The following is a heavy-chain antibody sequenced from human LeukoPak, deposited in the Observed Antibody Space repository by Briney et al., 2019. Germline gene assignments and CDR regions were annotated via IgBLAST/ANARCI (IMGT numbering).Heavy chain of an antibody. CDR3: ARELRGNNFGRGY. D-gene: IGHD1-1*01. CDR2: IRNKANSYTT. CDR1: GFTFSTYW. J-gene: IGHJ4*02. Sequence: GGSLRLSCAASGFTFSTYWMTWVRQAPGKGLEWVGRIRNKANSYTTEYAASVKGRFTISRDDSKNSLYLQMNSLRAEDTAVYYCARELRGNNFGRGYWGQGTLVTVSS. V-gene: IGHV3-72*01.